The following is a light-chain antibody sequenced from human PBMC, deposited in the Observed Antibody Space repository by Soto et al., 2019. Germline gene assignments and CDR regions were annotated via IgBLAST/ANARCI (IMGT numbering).Light chain of an antibody. J-gene: IGKJ1*01. CDR3: QQYGSSPWT. CDR1: QSVSSSY. CDR2: GAS. Sequence: VLTQSPATLSLFPGERAALSCPASQSVSSSYLAWYQQKPGQAPRLLIYGASSRATGIPDRFSGSGSGTDFTLTISRLEPEDFAVYYCQQYGSSPWTFGQGSMVDIK. V-gene: IGKV3-20*01.